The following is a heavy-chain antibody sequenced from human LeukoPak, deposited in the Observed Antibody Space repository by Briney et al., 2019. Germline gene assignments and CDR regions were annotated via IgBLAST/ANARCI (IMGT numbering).Heavy chain of an antibody. CDR1: GFTFTDYS. V-gene: IGHV3-21*01. J-gene: IGHJ6*03. Sequence: PGGSLTLSCAPPGFTFTDYSMNWVRQAPGKGLEWAAHISTVSTYTHYTDSVKGRFTISRDNRKNLLYLQMSSLGAEDTAVYYCARDASGFYHYYYMDVWGKGTTVTVSS. CDR3: ARDASGFYHYYYMDV. D-gene: IGHD6-25*01. CDR2: ISTVSTYT.